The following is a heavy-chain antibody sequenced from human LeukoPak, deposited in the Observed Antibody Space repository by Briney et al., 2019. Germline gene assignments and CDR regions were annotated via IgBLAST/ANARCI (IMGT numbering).Heavy chain of an antibody. J-gene: IGHJ4*02. CDR3: ARAWGYSGSDFDY. CDR1: GYTFTSYG. Sequence: GASVKVSCKASGYTFTSYGISWVRQAPGQGLEWMGWISAYNGNTNYAQKLQGRVTMTTDTSTSTAYTELRSLRSDDTAVYYCARAWGYSGSDFDYWGQGTLVTVSS. CDR2: ISAYNGNT. V-gene: IGHV1-18*01. D-gene: IGHD1-26*01.